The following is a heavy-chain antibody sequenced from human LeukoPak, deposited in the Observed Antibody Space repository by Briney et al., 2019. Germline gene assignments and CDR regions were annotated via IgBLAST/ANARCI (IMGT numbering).Heavy chain of an antibody. CDR3: ARGFPWYYDSSGYYYLDY. V-gene: IGHV1-18*03. CDR1: GYTFTNYG. J-gene: IGHJ4*02. Sequence: GASVKVSCKASGYTFTNYGINWVRQAPGQGLEWIGWISSFNGNTNYAQKLQDRVTMTTDTSTSTAYMELSSLRSEDMAVYYCARGFPWYYDSSGYYYLDYWGQGTLVTVSS. CDR2: ISSFNGNT. D-gene: IGHD3-22*01.